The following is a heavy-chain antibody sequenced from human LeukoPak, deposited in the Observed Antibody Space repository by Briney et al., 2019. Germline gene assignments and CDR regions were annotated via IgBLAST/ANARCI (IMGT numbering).Heavy chain of an antibody. D-gene: IGHD3-16*01. CDR2: ISGSGANT. CDR1: GFTFSTYA. Sequence: QTGGSLRLSCAASGFTFSTYAMSWVRQAPGKGLEWVSTISGSGANTYYADSVRGRFTISRDNSKNTLYLQMNSLRAEDTAVYYCAKEGPYRGTYYYFDYWGQGTLVTVSS. V-gene: IGHV3-23*01. CDR3: AKEGPYRGTYYYFDY. J-gene: IGHJ4*02.